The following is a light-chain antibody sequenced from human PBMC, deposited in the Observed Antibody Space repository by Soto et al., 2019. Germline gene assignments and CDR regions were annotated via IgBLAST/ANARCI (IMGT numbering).Light chain of an antibody. CDR2: DAS. V-gene: IGKV1-13*02. CDR3: QQYNTFWT. CDR1: QGISSY. Sequence: AIQLTQSPSSLSASVGDRVTITCRASQGISSYLGWYQQKPGKAPKLLIYDASSLESGVPSRVSGSGSGTEFTLTISSLQPDDFATYYCQQYNTFWTFGPGTKVEIK. J-gene: IGKJ1*01.